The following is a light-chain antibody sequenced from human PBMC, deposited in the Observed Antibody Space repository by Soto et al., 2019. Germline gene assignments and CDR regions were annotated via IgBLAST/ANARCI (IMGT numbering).Light chain of an antibody. CDR3: QQYYNTPFT. CDR1: QSVLYSSNNKNY. Sequence: DIVMTQSPDSLAVSLGERATINCKSSQSVLYSSNNKNYLAWYQQNPGQPPKLLIYWASTRESGVPDRFSGSGSGTDFTLTINSLQAEDVAVYYCQQYYNTPFTFGPGTKEYIK. V-gene: IGKV4-1*01. CDR2: WAS. J-gene: IGKJ3*01.